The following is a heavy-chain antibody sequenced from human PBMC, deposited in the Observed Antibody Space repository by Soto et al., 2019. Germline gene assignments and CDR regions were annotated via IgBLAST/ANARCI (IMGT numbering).Heavy chain of an antibody. D-gene: IGHD2-15*01. J-gene: IGHJ6*02. V-gene: IGHV3-33*01. Sequence: GGSLRLSCAASGFAFSGYVMHWVRPSPGKGLEWVAFIWFDGSDALYSDSVKGRFSITRDNSKNTLFLQLNSLRGDDTAVYYCAREGYCSGGGCSGGMDVWGQGTTVTVSS. CDR1: GFAFSGYV. CDR2: IWFDGSDA. CDR3: AREGYCSGGGCSGGMDV.